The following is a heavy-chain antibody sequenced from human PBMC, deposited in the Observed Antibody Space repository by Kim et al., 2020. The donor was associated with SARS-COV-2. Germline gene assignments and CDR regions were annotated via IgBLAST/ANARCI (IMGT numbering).Heavy chain of an antibody. CDR1: GFTFSGYS. CDR3: ARDLVTAVFTYGMDV. V-gene: IGHV3-21*04. Sequence: GGSLRLSCAASGFTFSGYSINWVRQAPGKGLEWVSSIGSSSSYTYYAGSVKGRFTIARDDAKNPLYLQMNSLRAEDTAVYYCARDLVTAVFTYGMDVWGQGTTVTVSS. D-gene: IGHD2-15*01. J-gene: IGHJ6*02. CDR2: IGSSSSYT.